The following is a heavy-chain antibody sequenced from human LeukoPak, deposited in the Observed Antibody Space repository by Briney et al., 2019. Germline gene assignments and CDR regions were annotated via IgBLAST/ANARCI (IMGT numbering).Heavy chain of an antibody. CDR3: ARVLAAAGPISYYYAMDV. D-gene: IGHD6-13*01. CDR1: GFTFSSYS. V-gene: IGHV3-21*01. J-gene: IGHJ6*02. Sequence: GGSQRLSCAASGFTFSSYSMNWVRQAPGKGLEWVSSISSSITYIYYADSVKGRFTISRDNAKNSLYLQMNSLRAGDTAVYYCARVLAAAGPISYYYAMDVWGQGTTVTVSS. CDR2: ISSSITYI.